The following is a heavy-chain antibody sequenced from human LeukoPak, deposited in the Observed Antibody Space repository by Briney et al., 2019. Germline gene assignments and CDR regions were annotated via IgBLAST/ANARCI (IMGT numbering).Heavy chain of an antibody. Sequence: GASVKVSCKASGYTFTGYYMHWVRQAPGQGLEWMGWINPNSGGTNYAQKFQGRVTMTRDTSISTACMELSRLRSDDTAVYYCAIRDYGDYWYYFDYWGQGTLVTVSS. CDR3: AIRDYGDYWYYFDY. CDR1: GYTFTGYY. D-gene: IGHD4-17*01. CDR2: INPNSGGT. J-gene: IGHJ4*02. V-gene: IGHV1-2*02.